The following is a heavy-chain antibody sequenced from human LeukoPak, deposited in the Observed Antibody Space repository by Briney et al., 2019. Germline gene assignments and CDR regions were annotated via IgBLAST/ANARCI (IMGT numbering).Heavy chain of an antibody. Sequence: AGRSLRLSCAASGFTFSSYGMHWVRQAPGKGLEWVAVISYDGSNKYYADSVKGRFTISRDNSKNTLYLQMNSLRAEDTAVYYCALNSGSFNWGQGTLVTVSS. V-gene: IGHV3-30*03. D-gene: IGHD1-26*01. CDR3: ALNSGSFN. CDR1: GFTFSSYG. J-gene: IGHJ4*02. CDR2: ISYDGSNK.